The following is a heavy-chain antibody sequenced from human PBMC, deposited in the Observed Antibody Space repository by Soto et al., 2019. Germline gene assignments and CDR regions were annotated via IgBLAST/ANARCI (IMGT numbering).Heavy chain of an antibody. CDR1: GFTFSSYA. Sequence: GGSLGLSCAASGFTFSSYAMSWVRQAPGKGLEWVSAISGSGGSTYYADSVKGRFTISRDNSKNTLYLQMNSLRAEDTAVYYCAKIDGGNFHYYYYYGMDVWGQGTTVTVSS. D-gene: IGHD2-21*02. CDR2: ISGSGGST. J-gene: IGHJ6*02. CDR3: AKIDGGNFHYYYYYGMDV. V-gene: IGHV3-23*01.